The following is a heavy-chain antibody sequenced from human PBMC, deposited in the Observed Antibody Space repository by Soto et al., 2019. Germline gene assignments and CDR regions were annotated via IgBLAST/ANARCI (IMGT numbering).Heavy chain of an antibody. CDR1: GYTFTSYG. D-gene: IGHD3-22*01. CDR2: ISAYNGNT. CDR3: ARELNTESSAYYSFAF. V-gene: IGHV1-18*01. J-gene: IGHJ4*02. Sequence: AAVKVSCKASGYTFTSYGISWVRQAPGQGLEWMGWISAYNGNTNYAQKLQGRVTMTTDTSTSTAYMELRSLRSDDTAVYYCARELNTESSAYYSFAFWGQGTLVTVSS.